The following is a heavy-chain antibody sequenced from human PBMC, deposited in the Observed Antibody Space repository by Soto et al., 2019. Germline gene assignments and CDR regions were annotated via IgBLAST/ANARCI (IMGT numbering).Heavy chain of an antibody. CDR3: ARVIAATDTISVWFDP. CDR2: IYHSGST. D-gene: IGHD6-13*01. V-gene: IGHV4-30-2*01. CDR1: GGSIISGGYS. J-gene: IGHJ5*02. Sequence: SETLSLTCAFSGGSIISGGYSWSWIRQPPGKGLEWIGYIYHSGSTYYNPSLKSRVTISVDRSKNQFSLKLNSVTAADTAVYYCARVIAATDTISVWFDPWGQGTLVTVSS.